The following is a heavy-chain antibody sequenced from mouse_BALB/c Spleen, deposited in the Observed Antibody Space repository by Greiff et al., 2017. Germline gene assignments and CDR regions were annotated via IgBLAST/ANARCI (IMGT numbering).Heavy chain of an antibody. J-gene: IGHJ4*01. CDR3: ARRQYGNYDAMDY. D-gene: IGHD2-10*02. V-gene: IGHV5-17*02. CDR1: GFTFSSFG. Sequence: HLVESGGGLVQPGGSRKLSCAASGFTFSSFGMHWVRQAPEKGLEWVAYISSGSSTIYYADTVKGRFTISRDNPKNTLFLQMTSLRSEDTAMYYCARRQYGNYDAMDYWGQGTSVTVSS. CDR2: ISSGSSTI.